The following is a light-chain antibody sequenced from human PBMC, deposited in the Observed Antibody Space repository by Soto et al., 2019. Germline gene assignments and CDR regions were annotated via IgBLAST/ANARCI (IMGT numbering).Light chain of an antibody. CDR1: SGHSIYA. Sequence: QLVLTQSPSASASLGASVKLTCTLSSGHSIYAIAWHQQQPEQGPRYLRKVNSDGSHSKGDGIPDRLSGSSSGAERYLTISSLQSEDEADYYCQTWGTDIHVVFGGGTKLTVL. J-gene: IGLJ2*01. CDR2: VNSDGSH. CDR3: QTWGTDIHVV. V-gene: IGLV4-69*01.